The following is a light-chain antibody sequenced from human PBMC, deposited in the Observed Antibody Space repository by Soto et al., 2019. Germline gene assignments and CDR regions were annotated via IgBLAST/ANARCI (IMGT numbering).Light chain of an antibody. J-gene: IGKJ4*01. Sequence: DIQMTQSPSSLSASVGDRITITCRASQSISTSLNWYQQKPGKPPKLLIYAASTLQSGVPSRFTGSGSGTDFTLTSSSLQPEDVATYYCQQSYSTPLTFGGGTKVEIK. CDR2: AAS. CDR3: QQSYSTPLT. CDR1: QSISTS. V-gene: IGKV1-39*01.